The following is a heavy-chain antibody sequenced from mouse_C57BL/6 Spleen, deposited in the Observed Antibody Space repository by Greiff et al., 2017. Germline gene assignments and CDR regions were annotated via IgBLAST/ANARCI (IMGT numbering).Heavy chain of an antibody. CDR3: TRDRTGTGMDY. Sequence: EVMLVESGEGLVKPGGSLKLSCAASGFTFSSYAMSWVRQTPEKRLEWVAYISSGGDYIYYADTVKGRFTISRDNASNTLYLQMSSLKSEDTAMYYCTRDRTGTGMDYWGQGTSVTVSS. CDR1: GFTFSSYA. J-gene: IGHJ4*01. V-gene: IGHV5-9-1*02. D-gene: IGHD4-1*01. CDR2: ISSGGDYI.